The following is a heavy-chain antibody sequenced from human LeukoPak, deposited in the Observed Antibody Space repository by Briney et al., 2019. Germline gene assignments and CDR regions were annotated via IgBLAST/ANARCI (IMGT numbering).Heavy chain of an antibody. CDR2: IYYSGST. V-gene: IGHV4-59*12. CDR3: ARGPYGSSPDYYYYYMDV. D-gene: IGHD6-6*01. J-gene: IGHJ6*03. Sequence: SETLSLTCTVSGGSISSYYWSWIRQPPGKGLEWIGYIYYSGSTNYNPSLKSRVIISVDTSKNQFSLKLSSVTAADTAVYYCARGPYGSSPDYYYYYMDVWGKGTTVTVSS. CDR1: GGSISSYY.